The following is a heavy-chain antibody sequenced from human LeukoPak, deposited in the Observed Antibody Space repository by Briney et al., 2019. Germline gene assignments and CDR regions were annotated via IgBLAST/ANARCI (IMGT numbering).Heavy chain of an antibody. CDR1: GFTFSTYS. CDR3: AKVSMVRGVLNLDAFDI. D-gene: IGHD3-10*01. V-gene: IGHV3-48*01. CDR2: ISTSYSTI. Sequence: GGSLRLSCAASGFTFSTYSMHWVRQAPGKGLEWVSFISTSYSTIYADSVKGRFTISRDNAKNSVYLQMNSLRAEDTAVYYCAKVSMVRGVLNLDAFDIWGQGTMVTVSS. J-gene: IGHJ3*02.